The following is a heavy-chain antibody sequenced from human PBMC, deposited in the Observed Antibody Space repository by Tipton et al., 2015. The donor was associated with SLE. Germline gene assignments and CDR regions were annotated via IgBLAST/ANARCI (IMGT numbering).Heavy chain of an antibody. CDR1: GYSFTTYW. Sequence: QSGAEVKRPGESPKISSKGSGYSFTTYWIGWVRQMPGKGLEWMGIIYPGDYDTRYSPSFQGQVTISADNSVSTAYLQWSSLRAADTAIYYCARQDQRGYYYYGLDDWGQGTTVTVSS. D-gene: IGHD3-3*01. CDR3: ARQDQRGYYYYGLDD. V-gene: IGHV5-51*01. J-gene: IGHJ6*02. CDR2: IYPGDYDT.